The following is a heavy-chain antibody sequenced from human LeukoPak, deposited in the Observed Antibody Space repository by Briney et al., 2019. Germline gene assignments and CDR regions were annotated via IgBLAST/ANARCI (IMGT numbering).Heavy chain of an antibody. D-gene: IGHD2-2*01. J-gene: IGHJ4*02. CDR3: ARGLSSTRRESDY. CDR1: GGSFSGYY. CDR2: INHSRST. Sequence: SETLSLTCAVYGGSFSGYYWSWIRQPPGKGLQWIGEINHSRSTNYNPSLKSRVTISIDTSKNQFSLRLRSVAAADTAVYFCARGLSSTRRESDYWGQGTLVTVSS. V-gene: IGHV4-34*01.